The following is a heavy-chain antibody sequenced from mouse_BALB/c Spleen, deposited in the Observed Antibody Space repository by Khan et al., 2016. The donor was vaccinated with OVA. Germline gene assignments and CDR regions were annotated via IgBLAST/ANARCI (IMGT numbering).Heavy chain of an antibody. J-gene: IGHJ4*01. D-gene: IGHD2-3*01. Sequence: EVELVESGPGLVKPSQSLSLTCTVTGYSITSDYAWNWIRQFPGNKLEWMGYISSSGSTNHNPALKRRISITRDTSKNQFFLQLNSVTTEDTATYYYARDGSRYNYAMDYWGQGTSVTVSS. CDR1: GYSITSDYA. V-gene: IGHV3-2*02. CDR3: ARDGSRYNYAMDY. CDR2: ISSSGST.